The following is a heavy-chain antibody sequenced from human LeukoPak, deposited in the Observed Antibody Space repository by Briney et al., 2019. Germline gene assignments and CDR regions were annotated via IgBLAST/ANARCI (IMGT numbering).Heavy chain of an antibody. D-gene: IGHD3-22*01. CDR1: GYTFTGYY. CDR3: ATAIRGSGYFLLFDT. Sequence: ASVKVSCKASGYTFTGYYMHWVRQAPGQRLEWMGRINPNSGGTNYAQKFQGRVTMTRETSISTAYMELSRLRSDDTAVYYCATAIRGSGYFLLFDTWGQGTMVTVSP. CDR2: INPNSGGT. J-gene: IGHJ4*02. V-gene: IGHV1-2*06.